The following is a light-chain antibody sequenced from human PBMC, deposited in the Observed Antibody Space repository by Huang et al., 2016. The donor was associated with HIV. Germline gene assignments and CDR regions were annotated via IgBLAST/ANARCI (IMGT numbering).Light chain of an antibody. CDR3: QQYESWPPLT. V-gene: IGKV3-15*01. Sequence: EIVMTQSPDTLSVSPGERATLSCRASQSVRDKLAWYQQKPGQAPRLLLHAPSKRAAGVPARFSGGGSGTEVTLTISSLQSEDCGVYYCQQYESWPPLTFGGGTKVEIK. CDR1: QSVRDK. CDR2: APS. J-gene: IGKJ4*01.